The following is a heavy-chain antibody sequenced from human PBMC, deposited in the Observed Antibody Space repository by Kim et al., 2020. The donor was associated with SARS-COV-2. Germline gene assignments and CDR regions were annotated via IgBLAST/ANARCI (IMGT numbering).Heavy chain of an antibody. D-gene: IGHD5-18*01. CDR3: ARHQRYTYGFDY. J-gene: IGHJ4*02. V-gene: IGHV4-39*01. CDR1: GDSISTTNFY. Sequence: SETLSLTCTVSGDSISTTNFYWGWIRRPPGKGLECIGTIHFRGTTFYNPSLKSRVAISVDTSKNQFYLKLNSVTAADTAVYYCARHQRYTYGFDYWGRGTLCTVSS. CDR2: IHFRGTT.